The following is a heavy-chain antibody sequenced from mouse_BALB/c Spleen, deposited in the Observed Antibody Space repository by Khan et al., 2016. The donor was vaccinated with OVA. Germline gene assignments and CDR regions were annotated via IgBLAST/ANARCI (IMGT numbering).Heavy chain of an antibody. CDR3: TRRPWYFDV. CDR2: INSGGDTT. CDR1: GFTFSSYD. V-gene: IGHV5-12-1*01. Sequence: EVELVESGGGLVKPGGSLKLSCTASGFTFSSYDMSWVRQTPEKRLEWVAYINSGGDTTYSPDTVKGRFTISRDNAKNTLYLQMSSLKSEDTAIYYCTRRPWYFDVWGAGTTVTVSS. J-gene: IGHJ1*01.